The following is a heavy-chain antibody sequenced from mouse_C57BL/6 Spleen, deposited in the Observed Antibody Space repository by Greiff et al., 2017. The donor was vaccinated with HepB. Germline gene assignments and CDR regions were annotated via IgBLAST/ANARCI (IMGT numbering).Heavy chain of an antibody. Sequence: QVQLKQSGPELVKPGASVKISCKASGYAFSSSWMNWVKQRPGKGLEWIGRIYPGDGDTNYNGKFKGKATLTADKASSKAYMQLSSLTSEDSAVYFFASWHYYGSSYPYAMDYWGQGTSVTVSS. V-gene: IGHV1-82*01. CDR1: GYAFSSSW. J-gene: IGHJ4*01. D-gene: IGHD1-1*01. CDR2: IYPGDGDT. CDR3: ASWHYYGSSYPYAMDY.